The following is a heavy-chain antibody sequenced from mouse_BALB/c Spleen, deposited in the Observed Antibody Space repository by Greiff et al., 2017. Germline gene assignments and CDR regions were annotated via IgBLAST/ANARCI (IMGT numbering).Heavy chain of an antibody. CDR3: ARDAPLGRGFAY. V-gene: IGHV7-1*02. CDR2: SRNKANDYTT. D-gene: IGHD4-1*01. CDR1: GFTFSDFY. J-gene: IGHJ3*01. Sequence: EVKVVESGGGLVQPGGSLRLSCATSGFTFSDFYMEWVRQPPGKRLEWIAASRNKANDYTTEYSASVKGRFIVSRDTSQSILYLKMNALRAEDTAIYYCARDAPLGRGFAYWGQGTLVTVSA.